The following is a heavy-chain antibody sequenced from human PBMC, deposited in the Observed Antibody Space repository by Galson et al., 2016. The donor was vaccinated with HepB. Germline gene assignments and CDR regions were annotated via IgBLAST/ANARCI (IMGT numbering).Heavy chain of an antibody. J-gene: IGHJ1*01. CDR1: GGTFNDFA. CDR3: ARDRVAYPGYANGWPPHAEYFIH. V-gene: IGHV1-69*13. Sequence: SVKVSCKASGGTFNDFAFSWVRQAPGQGLEWMGGIIPMFGSAKSSQRFQARVNITADESTRTVYMELSSLRSEDTALYHCARDRVAYPGYANGWPPHAEYFIHWGQGTLITVSP. D-gene: IGHD2-15*01. CDR2: IIPMFGSA.